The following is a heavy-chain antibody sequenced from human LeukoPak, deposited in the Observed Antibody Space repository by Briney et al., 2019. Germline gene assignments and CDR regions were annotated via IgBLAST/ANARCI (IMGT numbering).Heavy chain of an antibody. J-gene: IGHJ5*02. Sequence: SETLSLTCTVSGGSISSSSYSWGWIRQPPGKGLEWIGSIYYSGSTYFNPSLKSRVTISVDTSKNQFSLKLNSVTAADTAVYYCAKHVRKRGIAAAGSPGWFDPWGQGTLVTVSS. CDR2: IYYSGST. CDR1: GGSISSSSYS. D-gene: IGHD6-13*01. V-gene: IGHV4-39*01. CDR3: AKHVRKRGIAAAGSPGWFDP.